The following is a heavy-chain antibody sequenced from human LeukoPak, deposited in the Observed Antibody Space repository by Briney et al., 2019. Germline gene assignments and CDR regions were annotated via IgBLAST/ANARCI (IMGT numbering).Heavy chain of an antibody. J-gene: IGHJ3*02. CDR2: IYYSWST. CDR3: ARHQGGTYYYDAFDI. CDR1: GGSISSYQ. Sequence: SETLSLTCNVSGGSISSYQWSWIRQPPGKGPDRIGYIYYSWSTNYNPSLKSRVTISVDTSKNQFSLNLTSVAAADTAVYYCARHQGGTYYYDAFDIWGQGTMVTVSS. D-gene: IGHD1-26*01. V-gene: IGHV4-59*08.